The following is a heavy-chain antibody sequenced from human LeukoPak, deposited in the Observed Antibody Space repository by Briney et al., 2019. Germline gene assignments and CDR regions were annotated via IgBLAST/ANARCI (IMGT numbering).Heavy chain of an antibody. CDR3: AKEVGSRIQLWSSNWFDP. J-gene: IGHJ5*02. V-gene: IGHV4-30-2*01. CDR1: GGSISSGGYY. CDR2: IYHSGST. Sequence: PSQTLSLTCTVSGGSISSGGYYWSWIRQPPGKGLEWIGYIYHSGSTYYNPSLKSRVTISVDRSKNQFSLKLSSVTAADTAVYYCAKEVGSRIQLWSSNWFDPWGQGTLVTVSS. D-gene: IGHD5-18*01.